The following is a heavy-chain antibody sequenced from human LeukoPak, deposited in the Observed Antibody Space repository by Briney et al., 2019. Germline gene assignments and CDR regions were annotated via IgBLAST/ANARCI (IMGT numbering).Heavy chain of an antibody. CDR1: GGSFSGYY. CDR3: ASEAALGGY. D-gene: IGHD3-3*01. V-gene: IGHV4-34*01. Sequence: PSETLSLTCDVYGGSFSGYYWSWIRQPPGKGLEWIGEINHSGSTNYNPSLKSRVTISVDTSKNQFSLKLSSVTAADTAVYYCASEAALGGYWGQGTLVTVSS. CDR2: INHSGST. J-gene: IGHJ4*02.